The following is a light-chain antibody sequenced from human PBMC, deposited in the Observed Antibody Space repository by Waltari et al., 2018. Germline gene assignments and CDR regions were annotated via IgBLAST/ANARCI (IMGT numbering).Light chain of an antibody. J-gene: IGLJ2*01. Sequence: QSALTQPASVSASPGQSITISCTGTNSDVGGYNYVSWYQQHPGKAPKLMIYEVSNRPSGVSTRFSGSKSGNTASLTISGLQAEDEADYYCSSYASSSTVVFGGGTKLTVL. CDR3: SSYASSSTVV. CDR2: EVS. CDR1: NSDVGGYNY. V-gene: IGLV2-14*01.